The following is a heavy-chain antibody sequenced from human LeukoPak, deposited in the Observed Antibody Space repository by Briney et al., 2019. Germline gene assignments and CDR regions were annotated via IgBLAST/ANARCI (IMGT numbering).Heavy chain of an antibody. Sequence: KISCKASGGTFSSYAISWVRQAPGQGLEWMGGIIPIFGTANYAQKFQGRVTITADESTSTAYMELSSLRSEDTAVYYCARGILKQWLGRPVYGMDVWGQGTTVTVSS. D-gene: IGHD6-19*01. J-gene: IGHJ6*02. V-gene: IGHV1-69*01. CDR3: ARGILKQWLGRPVYGMDV. CDR2: IIPIFGTA. CDR1: GGTFSSYA.